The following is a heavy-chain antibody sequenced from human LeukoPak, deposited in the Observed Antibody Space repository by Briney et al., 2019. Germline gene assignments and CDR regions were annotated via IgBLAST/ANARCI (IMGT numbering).Heavy chain of an antibody. J-gene: IGHJ4*02. CDR2: ISGSGGNT. Sequence: GGSLRLSCAASGFTFSSYGMTWVRQAAGKGLEWVSAISGSGGNTYYADSVKGRFTISRDNSKNTLYLQMNSLRAEDTAVYYCAKGALGTDDYWGQGTLVTVSS. V-gene: IGHV3-23*01. CDR1: GFTFSSYG. CDR3: AKGALGTDDY.